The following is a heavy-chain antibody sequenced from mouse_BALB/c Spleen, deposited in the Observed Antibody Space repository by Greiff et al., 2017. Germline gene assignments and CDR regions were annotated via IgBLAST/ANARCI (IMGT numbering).Heavy chain of an antibody. J-gene: IGHJ4*01. CDR3: ARNYAYAMDY. CDR2: INPSSGYT. Sequence: VQLQQSAAELARPGASVKMSCKASGYTFTSYTMHWEKQRPGQGLEWIGYINPSSGYTEYNQKFKDKTTLTADKSSSTAYMQLSSLTSEDSAVYYCARNYAYAMDYWGQGTSVTVSS. D-gene: IGHD1-1*02. CDR1: GYTFTSYT. V-gene: IGHV1-4*02.